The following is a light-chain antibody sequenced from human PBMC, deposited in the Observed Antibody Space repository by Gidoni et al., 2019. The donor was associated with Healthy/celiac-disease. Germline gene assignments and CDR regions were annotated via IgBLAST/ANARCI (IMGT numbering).Light chain of an antibody. J-gene: IGKJ3*01. CDR1: QSVSSN. Sequence: EIAMTQSPATLSVSPGERATLSCRASQSVSSNLAWYQQKPGQAPRLLIYGASTRATGIPARFRGSGSGTEFTLTISSLQSEDFAVYYCQQYNNWPPRFTFGPGTKVDIK. V-gene: IGKV3-15*01. CDR2: GAS. CDR3: QQYNNWPPRFT.